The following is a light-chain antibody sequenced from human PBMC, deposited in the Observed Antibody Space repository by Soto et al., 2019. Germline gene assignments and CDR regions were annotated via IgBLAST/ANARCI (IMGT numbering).Light chain of an antibody. V-gene: IGKV3-20*01. J-gene: IGKJ4*01. CDR2: GAS. CDR3: QQFATSPLT. CDR1: QSVSSSY. Sequence: VLTQSPGTLSLSPGERATLSCRASQSVSSSYLAWYQQKPGQAPRLLIYGASSRATGIPDRFSGSGSGTDFTLAISTLEPEDFAVYYCQQFATSPLTFGGGTKVDSK.